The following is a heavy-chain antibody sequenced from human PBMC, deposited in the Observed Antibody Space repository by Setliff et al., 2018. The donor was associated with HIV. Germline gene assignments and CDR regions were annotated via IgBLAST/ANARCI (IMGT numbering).Heavy chain of an antibody. CDR2: IYSGGGST. V-gene: IGHV1-46*01. CDR3: ARSIYEWGAFDI. D-gene: IGHD2-8*01. CDR1: GHTFINYF. J-gene: IGHJ3*02. Sequence: ASVKVSCKAPGHTFINYFIHWVRQAPGQGLEWMGIIYSGGGSTNYAQKFQGRITMTSDTSTSTVYMELSSLRSEDSAVYYCARSIYEWGAFDIWGQGTMVTVSS.